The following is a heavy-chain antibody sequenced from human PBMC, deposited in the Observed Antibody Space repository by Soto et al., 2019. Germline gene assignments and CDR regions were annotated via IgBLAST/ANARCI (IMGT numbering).Heavy chain of an antibody. CDR1: GGSISSYY. CDR3: ARYNWNSKKFDY. Sequence: SETLSLTCTVSGGSISSYYWSWIRQPPGKGLEWIGYIYYSGSTNYNPSLKSRVTISVDTSKNQFSLKLSSVTAADTAVYYCARYNWNSKKFDYWGQGTLVTGSS. D-gene: IGHD1-7*01. V-gene: IGHV4-59*01. CDR2: IYYSGST. J-gene: IGHJ4*02.